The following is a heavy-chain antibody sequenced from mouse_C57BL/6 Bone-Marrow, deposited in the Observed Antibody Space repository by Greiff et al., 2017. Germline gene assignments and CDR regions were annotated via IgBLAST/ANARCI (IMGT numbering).Heavy chain of an antibody. CDR1: GYTFTSYW. V-gene: IGHV1-59*01. CDR3: AREDYYGSSAHWYCDV. J-gene: IGHJ1*03. Sequence: QVPLQQPGAELVRPGTSVKLSCKASGYTFTSYWMHWVKQRPGQGLEWIGVIDPSDSYTNYNQKFKGKATLTVDTSSSTAYMQLSSLTYEDSAVYDCAREDYYGSSAHWYCDVWGTGTTVTVSS. D-gene: IGHD1-1*01. CDR2: IDPSDSYT.